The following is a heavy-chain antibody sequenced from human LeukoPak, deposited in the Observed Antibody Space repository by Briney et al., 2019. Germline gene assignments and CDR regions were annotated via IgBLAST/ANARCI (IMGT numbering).Heavy chain of an antibody. D-gene: IGHD1-26*01. CDR3: ARSGGDFDY. J-gene: IGHJ4*02. CDR1: GGSISSYY. CDR2: IYYSGST. Sequence: SETLSLTCTVSGGSISSYYWSWIRQPPGKGLEWIGYIYYSGSTNYNPSLKSRVTISVDTSKNQFSLKLSSVAAADTAVYYCARSGGDFDYWGQGTLVTVSS. V-gene: IGHV4-59*08.